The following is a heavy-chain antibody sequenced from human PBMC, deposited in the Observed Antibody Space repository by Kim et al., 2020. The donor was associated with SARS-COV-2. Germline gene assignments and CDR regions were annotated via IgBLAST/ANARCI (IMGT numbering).Heavy chain of an antibody. CDR1: GYTFSNYG. V-gene: IGHV1-18*01. D-gene: IGHD2-8*01. Sequence: ASVKVSCKASGYTFSNYGINWVRLAPGQGLEWMGWISGSNGATKYAQKFQGRVTMTTDTSADTAYMELRSLRSDDTALYYCARAHYSTNSPFFYWGQGSL. CDR3: ARAHYSTNSPFFY. J-gene: IGHJ4*02. CDR2: ISGSNGAT.